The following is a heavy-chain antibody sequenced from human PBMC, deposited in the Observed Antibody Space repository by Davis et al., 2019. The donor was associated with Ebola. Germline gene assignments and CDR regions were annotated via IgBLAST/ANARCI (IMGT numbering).Heavy chain of an antibody. V-gene: IGHV4-59*11. CDR1: GGSISSHY. Sequence: PSETLSLTCTLSGGSISSHYWSWIRQLPGKGLEWIGYIYYSGSTNYNPSLKSRVTISVDTSKNQFSLKRSSVTAADTTVYYCARGASMDVWGQGTTVTVSS. CDR3: ARGASMDV. CDR2: IYYSGST. J-gene: IGHJ6*02.